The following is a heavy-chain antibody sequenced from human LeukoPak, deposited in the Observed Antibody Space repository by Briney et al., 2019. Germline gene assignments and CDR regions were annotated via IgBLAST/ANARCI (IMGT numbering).Heavy chain of an antibody. V-gene: IGHV3-13*05. Sequence: PGGSLRLSCAASGFTFSRYDMHWVRQATGKGLERVSAIGTVGDPYYPGSVKGRFTISRENAKNSLYLQMNSLRAGDTAVYYCARGFLGDAFDIWGQGTMVTVSS. CDR1: GFTFSRYD. D-gene: IGHD3-3*01. J-gene: IGHJ3*02. CDR3: ARGFLGDAFDI. CDR2: IGTVGDP.